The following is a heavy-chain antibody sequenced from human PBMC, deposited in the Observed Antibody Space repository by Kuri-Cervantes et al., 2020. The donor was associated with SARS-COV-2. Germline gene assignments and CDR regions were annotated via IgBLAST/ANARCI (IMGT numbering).Heavy chain of an antibody. CDR1: GYTLTELS. D-gene: IGHD2-2*01. J-gene: IGHJ5*02. V-gene: IGHV1-24*01. CDR3: AREIPAAMGTNWFDP. CDR2: FDPEDGET. Sequence: ASVKVSCKVSGYTLTELSMHWVRQAPGKGLEWMGGFDPEDGETIYAQKFQGRVTMTRNTSISTAYMELSSPRSEDTAVYYCAREIPAAMGTNWFDPWGQGTLVTVSS.